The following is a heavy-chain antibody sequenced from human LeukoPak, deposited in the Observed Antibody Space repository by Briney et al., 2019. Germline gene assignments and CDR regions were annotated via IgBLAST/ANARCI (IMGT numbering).Heavy chain of an antibody. CDR3: ARGLRGFSSGSYYYYFDY. CDR2: INHSGST. Sequence: ASETLSLTCAVYGGPFSGYYWSWIRQPPGKGLEWIGEINHSGSTNYNPSLKSRVTISVDTSKNQFSLKLSSVTAADTAVYYCARGLRGFSSGSYYYYFDYWGQGTLVTVSS. V-gene: IGHV4-34*01. J-gene: IGHJ4*02. D-gene: IGHD1-26*01. CDR1: GGPFSGYY.